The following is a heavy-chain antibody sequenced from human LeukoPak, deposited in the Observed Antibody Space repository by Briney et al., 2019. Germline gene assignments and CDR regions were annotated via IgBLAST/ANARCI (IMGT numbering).Heavy chain of an antibody. CDR3: TTESGPDAFDI. CDR2: IKSKTDGGTT. D-gene: IGHD2-15*01. V-gene: IGHV3-15*01. J-gene: IGHJ3*02. CDR1: GFTFSNAW. Sequence: GGSLRFSGAASGFTFSNAWMSWVRQAPGKGLEWVGRIKSKTDGGTTDYAAPVKGRFTISRDDSKNTLYLQMNSLKTEDTAVYYCTTESGPDAFDIWGQGTMVTVSS.